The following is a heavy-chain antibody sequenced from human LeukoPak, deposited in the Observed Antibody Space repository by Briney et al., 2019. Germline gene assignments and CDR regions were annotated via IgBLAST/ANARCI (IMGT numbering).Heavy chain of an antibody. CDR1: GFTFSNHW. J-gene: IGHJ5*02. V-gene: IGHV3-7*03. CDR2: IRESGSEE. CDR3: ARGDLDP. Sequence: QPGRSLRLSCAASGFTFSNHWMNWVRQAPAKGLEWVAAIRESGSEEFYVDSVKGRFTISRDNAKNSLYLQMSSLRVEDTAMYYCARGDLDPWGQGTLVTVSS.